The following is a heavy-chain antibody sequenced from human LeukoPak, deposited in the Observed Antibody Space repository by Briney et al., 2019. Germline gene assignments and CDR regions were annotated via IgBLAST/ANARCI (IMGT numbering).Heavy chain of an antibody. V-gene: IGHV5-51*01. CDR1: GYRFNTYW. D-gene: IGHD3-22*01. CDR3: ARVHDSSGYYWYFDL. Sequence: GESLKISGKGSGYRFNTYWIAWVRQMPGKGLEWMGIIYPGDSDPRYRPSFQGQVNISADKSISTAYLQWNSLKASDTAMYYCARVHDSSGYYWYFDLWGRGTLVTVSS. CDR2: IYPGDSDP. J-gene: IGHJ2*01.